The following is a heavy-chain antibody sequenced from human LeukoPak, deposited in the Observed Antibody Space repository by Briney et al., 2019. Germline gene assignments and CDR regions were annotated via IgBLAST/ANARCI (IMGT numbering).Heavy chain of an antibody. CDR2: IYYSGST. CDR3: ARAPGYSSSWLFDY. Sequence: SETLSLTCTVSGGSISSGGYYWSWIRQHPGKGLEWIGFIYYSGSTYYNPSLKSRVTISVDTSKNQFSLKLSSVTAADTAVYYCARAPGYSSSWLFDYWGQGTLVTVSS. V-gene: IGHV4-31*03. CDR1: GGSISSGGYY. D-gene: IGHD6-13*01. J-gene: IGHJ4*02.